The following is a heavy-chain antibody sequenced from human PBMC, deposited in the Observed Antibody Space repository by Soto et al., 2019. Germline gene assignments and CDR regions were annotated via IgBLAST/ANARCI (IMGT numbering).Heavy chain of an antibody. CDR1: GGSISSGGYY. Sequence: QVQLQESGPGLVKPSQTLSLTCTVSGGSISSGGYYWSWIRQHPGKGLEWIGYIYYSRSTYYNPSLKSRVTISVDTSKNQFSLKLSYVTAADTAVYYCASGSGSYYSWFDPWGQGTLVTVSS. CDR3: ASGSGSYYSWFDP. CDR2: IYYSRST. D-gene: IGHD3-10*01. V-gene: IGHV4-31*03. J-gene: IGHJ5*02.